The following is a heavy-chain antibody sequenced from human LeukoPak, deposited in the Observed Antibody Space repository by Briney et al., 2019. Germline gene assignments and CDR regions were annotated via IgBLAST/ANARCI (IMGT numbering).Heavy chain of an antibody. V-gene: IGHV1-8*03. J-gene: IGHJ4*02. CDR2: MNPNSGNT. CDR1: GYTFTSYD. Sequence: ASVKVSCKASGYTFTSYDINWVRQATGQGPEWMGWMNPNSGNTGYAQKFQGRVTITRNTSISTAYMELSSLRSEDTAVYYCARGGIAVAGTLNYWGQGTLVTVSS. CDR3: ARGGIAVAGTLNY. D-gene: IGHD6-19*01.